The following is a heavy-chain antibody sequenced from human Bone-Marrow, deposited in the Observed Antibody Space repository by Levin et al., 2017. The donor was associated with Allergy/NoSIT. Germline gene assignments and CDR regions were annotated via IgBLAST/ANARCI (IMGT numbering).Heavy chain of an antibody. D-gene: IGHD5-18*01. CDR1: GFTFSSYA. V-gene: IGHV3-30-3*01. CDR3: ARGPGGYSYPEYFQH. CDR2: ISYDGSNK. J-gene: IGHJ1*01. Sequence: GESLKISCAASGFTFSSYAMHWVRQAPGKGLEWVAVISYDGSNKYYADSVKGRFTISRDNSKNTLYLQMNSLRAEDTAVYYCARGPGGYSYPEYFQHWGQGTLVTVSS.